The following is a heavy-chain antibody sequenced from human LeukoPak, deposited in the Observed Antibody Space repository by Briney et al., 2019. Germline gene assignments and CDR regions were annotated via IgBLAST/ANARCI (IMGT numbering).Heavy chain of an antibody. D-gene: IGHD2-15*01. CDR3: AKGGDCSDGSCYSAQAYYYYGMDV. Sequence: PGGSLRLSCAASGFTFSSYAMSWVRQAPGKGLEWVSAVSGSGATTYDSDSVKGRFTISRDNSKNTLYLQMNSLRVEDTAVYYCAKGGDCSDGSCYSAQAYYYYGMDVWGQGTTVTVSS. J-gene: IGHJ6*02. CDR1: GFTFSSYA. CDR2: VSGSGATT. V-gene: IGHV3-23*01.